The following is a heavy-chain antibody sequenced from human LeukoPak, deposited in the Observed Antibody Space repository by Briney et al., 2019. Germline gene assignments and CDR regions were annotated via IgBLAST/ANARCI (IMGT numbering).Heavy chain of an antibody. Sequence: SCKASGYTFTSYYMHWVRQAPGKGLEWVAVISYDGSNKYYADSVKGRFTISRDNSKNTLYLQMNSLRAEGTAVYYCARDMGYYDSSGYYYVTYYYYGMDVWGQGTTVTVSS. D-gene: IGHD3-22*01. CDR2: ISYDGSNK. J-gene: IGHJ6*02. V-gene: IGHV3-30-3*01. CDR3: ARDMGYYDSSGYYYVTYYYYGMDV. CDR1: GYTFTSYY.